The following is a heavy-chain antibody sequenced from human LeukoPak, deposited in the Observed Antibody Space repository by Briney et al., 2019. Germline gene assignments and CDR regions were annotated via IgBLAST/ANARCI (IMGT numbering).Heavy chain of an antibody. D-gene: IGHD2-15*01. CDR2: IYYSGST. CDR1: GGSISSSSYY. V-gene: IGHV4-39*01. J-gene: IGHJ4*02. Sequence: SETLSLTCTVSGGSISSSSYYWGWIRQPPGKGLEWIGSIYYSGSTYYNPSLKSRVTISVDTSKNQFSLKLSSVTAANTAVYYWARRGGYSMIDYWGQGTLVTVSS. CDR3: ARRGGYSMIDY.